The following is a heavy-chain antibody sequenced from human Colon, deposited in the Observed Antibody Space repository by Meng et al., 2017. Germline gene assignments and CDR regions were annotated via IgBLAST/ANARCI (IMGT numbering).Heavy chain of an antibody. CDR2: INPNTDDT. CDR3: AKLEDNSGLP. CDR1: GYSFTVYY. V-gene: IGHV1-2*06. D-gene: IGHD3-22*01. Sequence: QAPLGRFGAEVRKPRASLVASCPDSGYSFTVYYIHWVRQDPGQGIEWMCRINPNTDDTKYAQKFDSRVTTTRDKFIDIAYFELGRLRADDTAVYYCAKLEDNSGLPWGQGTLVTVSS. J-gene: IGHJ5*02.